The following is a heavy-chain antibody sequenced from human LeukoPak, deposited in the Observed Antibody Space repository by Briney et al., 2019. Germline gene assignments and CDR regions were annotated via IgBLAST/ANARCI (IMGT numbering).Heavy chain of an antibody. CDR3: ATLRGVVVPAAELDY. Sequence: GGSLILSCAASGFTFSSYAMSWVRQAPGKGLEWVSAISGSGGSTYYADSVKGRFTISRDNSKNTLYLQMNSLRAEDTAVYYCATLRGVVVPAAELDYWGQGTLVTVSS. J-gene: IGHJ4*02. CDR1: GFTFSSYA. D-gene: IGHD2-2*01. CDR2: ISGSGGST. V-gene: IGHV3-23*01.